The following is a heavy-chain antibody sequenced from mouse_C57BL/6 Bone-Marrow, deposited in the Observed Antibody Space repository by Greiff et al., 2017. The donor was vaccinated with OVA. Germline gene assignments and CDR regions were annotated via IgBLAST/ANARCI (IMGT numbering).Heavy chain of an antibody. V-gene: IGHV1-76*01. J-gene: IGHJ3*01. CDR1: GYTFTDYY. CDR2: IYPGSGNT. D-gene: IGHD4-1*02. CDR3: ARATGTLAWFAY. Sequence: VQVVESGAELVRPGASVKLSCKASGYTFTDYYINWVKQRPGQGLEWIARIYPGSGNTYYNEKFKGKATLTAEKSSSTAYMQLSSLTSEDSAVYYCARATGTLAWFAYWGQGTLVTVSA.